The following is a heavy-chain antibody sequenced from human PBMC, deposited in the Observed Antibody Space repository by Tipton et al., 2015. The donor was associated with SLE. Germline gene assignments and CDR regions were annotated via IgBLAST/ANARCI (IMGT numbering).Heavy chain of an antibody. V-gene: IGHV3-23*03. D-gene: IGHD5-12*01. CDR2: IYRDGRT. Sequence: SLRLSCAASGFSFSNYALNWVRQAPGKGLEWVSIIYRDGRTYYADSVKGRFTISRDYSKNMLYLKMSSLTAEDTAVYHCAKGRGYSGYDLPDFWGQGTLVTVSS. CDR1: GFSFSNYA. CDR3: AKGRGYSGYDLPDF. J-gene: IGHJ4*02.